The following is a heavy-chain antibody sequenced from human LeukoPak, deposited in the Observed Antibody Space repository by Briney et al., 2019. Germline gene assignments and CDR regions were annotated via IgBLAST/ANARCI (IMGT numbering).Heavy chain of an antibody. CDR2: INPNSGGT. CDR1: GYTFTGYY. Sequence: ASVKVSCKASGYTFTGYYMHWVRQAPGQGLEWMGWINPNSGGTNYAQKFQGRVTMTRDTYISTAYMELSRLRSDDTAVYYCARGRRVVRIYGTKESYYYYMDVWGKGTTVTISS. D-gene: IGHD3-3*01. V-gene: IGHV1-2*02. CDR3: ARGRRVVRIYGTKESYYYYMDV. J-gene: IGHJ6*03.